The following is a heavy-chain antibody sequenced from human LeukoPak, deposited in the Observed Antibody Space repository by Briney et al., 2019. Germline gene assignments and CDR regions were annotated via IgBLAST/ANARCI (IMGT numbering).Heavy chain of an antibody. D-gene: IGHD3-10*01. J-gene: IGHJ4*02. CDR3: ARGEDYYGSGSYYDFDY. CDR1: GFTFSNYA. V-gene: IGHV3-30-3*01. Sequence: GGSLRLSCAVSGFTFSNYAFHWVRQAPGKGLEWVAVISYDASNEYYADSVKGRFTISRDNAKNSLYLQMNSLRAEDTAVYYCARGEDYYGSGSYYDFDYWGQGTLVTVSS. CDR2: ISYDASNE.